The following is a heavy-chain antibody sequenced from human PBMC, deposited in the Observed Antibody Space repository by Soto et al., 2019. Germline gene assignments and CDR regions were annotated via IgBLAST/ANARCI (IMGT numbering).Heavy chain of an antibody. D-gene: IGHD6-25*01. CDR2: IWYDGSKK. V-gene: IGHV3-33*01. CDR3: ARDQRSRYFDL. J-gene: IGHJ2*01. CDR1: EFTFSNFG. Sequence: QVQLVESGGGVVQPGRSLRLSCAASEFTFSNFGMHWVRQAPGKGLEWVAVIWYDGSKKYYADSVKGRFTISRDNSENTLYLQMNSLSAEDTAVYYCARDQRSRYFDLWGRGTLVTVSS.